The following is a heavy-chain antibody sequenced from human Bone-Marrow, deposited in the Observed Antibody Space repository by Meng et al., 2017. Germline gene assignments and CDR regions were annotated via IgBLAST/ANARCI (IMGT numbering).Heavy chain of an antibody. CDR1: GGSISASSFY. J-gene: IGHJ4*02. D-gene: IGHD6-13*01. CDR3: AREWGTLATAADDY. V-gene: IGHV4-39*07. Sequence: LQLQSAGPGLVKTSETLSLTCNVSGGSISASSFYWGWIRQAPGKGLEWIGTLHDSGITYYNPSLKSRVTISADTSNSQFSLKLSSVTAADTAVYYCAREWGTLATAADDYWGQGTLVTVSS. CDR2: LHDSGIT.